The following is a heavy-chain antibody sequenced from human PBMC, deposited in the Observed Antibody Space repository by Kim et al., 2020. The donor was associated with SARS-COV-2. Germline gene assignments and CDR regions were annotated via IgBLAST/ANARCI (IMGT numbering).Heavy chain of an antibody. Sequence: GGSLRLSCAASGFTFSSYGMHWVRQAPGKGLEWVAVISYDGSNKYYADSVKGRFTISRDNSKNTLYLQMNSLRAEDTAVYYCAKVSYSSSSGYYYYYYGMDVWGQGTTVTVSS. J-gene: IGHJ6*02. D-gene: IGHD6-6*01. CDR2: ISYDGSNK. CDR3: AKVSYSSSSGYYYYYYGMDV. V-gene: IGHV3-30*18. CDR1: GFTFSSYG.